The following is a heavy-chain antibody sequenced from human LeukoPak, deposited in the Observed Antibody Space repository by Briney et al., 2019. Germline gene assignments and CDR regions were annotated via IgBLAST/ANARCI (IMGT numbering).Heavy chain of an antibody. CDR1: GFTLRRNG. CDR3: ARDGNGWGFDN. V-gene: IGHV3-33*01. CDR2: IYSDGSNK. D-gene: IGHD6-19*01. Sequence: GGSLRLSCAASGFTLRRNGMHWLRQAPGKGLEWVALIYSDGSNKYYADSVKGRFTISRDNSKNTVYLQMNSLRAEDTAVYSCARDGNGWGFDNWGQGTLVTVSS. J-gene: IGHJ4*02.